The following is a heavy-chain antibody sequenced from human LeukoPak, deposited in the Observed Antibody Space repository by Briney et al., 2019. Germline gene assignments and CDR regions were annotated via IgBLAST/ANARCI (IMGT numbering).Heavy chain of an antibody. CDR1: GDSLSSNSAA. CDR2: TNVRSTRYN. CDR3: ARAITMMGANWFDP. D-gene: IGHD3-22*01. V-gene: IGHV6-1*01. Sequence: SQTLSLTCAISGDSLSSNSAAWNWTRHYPSRGLEWLRRTNVRSTRYNNYAVSVKSRITITPDTSKNQFSLQLNSVTPEDTAVYYCARAITMMGANWFDPWGQGTLVTVSS. J-gene: IGHJ5*02.